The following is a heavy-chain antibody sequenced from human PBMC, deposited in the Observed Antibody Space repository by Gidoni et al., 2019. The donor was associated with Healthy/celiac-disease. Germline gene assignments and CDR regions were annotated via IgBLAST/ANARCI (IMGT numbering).Heavy chain of an antibody. J-gene: IGHJ6*02. CDR1: GSTFRVHA. CDR3: AKAGMVRGARGYGMDV. CDR2: IGGSGGGR. V-gene: IGHV3-23*01. Sequence: EVQLLESGGGLVQPGGSPRPSCAASGSTFRVHAMSWVRQAPGKGLEWVSAIGGSGGGRYNADSVECRFTISRDNSKNTLYLQMNFLRAEDTAVYYCAKAGMVRGARGYGMDVWGQGTTVSVSS. D-gene: IGHD3-10*01.